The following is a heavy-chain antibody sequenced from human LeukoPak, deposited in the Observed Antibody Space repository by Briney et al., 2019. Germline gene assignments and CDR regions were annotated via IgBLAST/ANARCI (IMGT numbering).Heavy chain of an antibody. D-gene: IGHD3-16*02. Sequence: ASVKVSCKASGYTFTSYGISWVRQAPGQGLEWMGWISAYNGNTNYAQKLQGRVTMTTDTSTSTAYVELRSLRSDDTAVYYCARDVRLEGMITFGGVIDPAFGYWGQGTLVTVSS. V-gene: IGHV1-18*01. CDR2: ISAYNGNT. J-gene: IGHJ4*02. CDR3: ARDVRLEGMITFGGVIDPAFGY. CDR1: GYTFTSYG.